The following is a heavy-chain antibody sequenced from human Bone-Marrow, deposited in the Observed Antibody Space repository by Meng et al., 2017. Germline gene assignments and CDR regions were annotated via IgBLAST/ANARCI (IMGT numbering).Heavy chain of an antibody. D-gene: IGHD6-13*01. CDR3: ARGMSSSSWSYYFDY. Sequence: RGGVGGGLVQPGGSLRLSCAASGFTFSSYWMHWVRQAPGKGLEWVAVIWYDGSNKYYADSVKGRFTISRDNSKNTLYLQMNSLRAEDTAVYYCARGMSSSSWSYYFDYWGQGTLVTVSS. J-gene: IGHJ4*02. CDR2: IWYDGSNK. CDR1: GFTFSSYW. V-gene: IGHV3-33*08.